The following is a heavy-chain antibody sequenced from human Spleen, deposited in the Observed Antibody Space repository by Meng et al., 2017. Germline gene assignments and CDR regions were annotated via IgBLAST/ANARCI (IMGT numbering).Heavy chain of an antibody. CDR3: AKGYYYDFWSGYPGGHYGMDV. Sequence: SLKISCAASGFTFDDYAMHWARQAPGKGLEWVSGISWNSGSIGYADSVKGRFTISRDNAKNSLYLQMNSLRAEDTALYYCAKGYYYDFWSGYPGGHYGMDVWGQGTTVTVSS. D-gene: IGHD3-3*01. CDR1: GFTFDDYA. V-gene: IGHV3-9*01. J-gene: IGHJ6*02. CDR2: ISWNSGSI.